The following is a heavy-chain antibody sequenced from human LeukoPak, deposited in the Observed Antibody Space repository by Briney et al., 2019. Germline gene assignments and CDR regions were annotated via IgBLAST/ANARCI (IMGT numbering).Heavy chain of an antibody. J-gene: IGHJ4*02. Sequence: PGGSLRLSCAASGFTFSSYSMSWVRQAPGKGLEWVSFINSSSYTIYYADSVKGRFTISRDNAKNSLYLQMNSLRAEDTAVYYCARARPPPRGYRPEELLLFDSWGQGTLVTVSS. CDR3: ARARPPPRGYRPEELLLFDS. D-gene: IGHD5-12*01. CDR2: INSSSYTI. V-gene: IGHV3-48*01. CDR1: GFTFSSYS.